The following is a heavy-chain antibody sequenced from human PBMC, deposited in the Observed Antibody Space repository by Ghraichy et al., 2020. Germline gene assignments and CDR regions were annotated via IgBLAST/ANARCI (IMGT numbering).Heavy chain of an antibody. J-gene: IGHJ4*01. Sequence: GGSLRLSCAASGFTFSSSWMHWVRQGPGKGLVWVSRMNGDGRTINYADSVKGRFTISRDKARNTLYLQLNSLRDEDTAVYYCATAGSVRLDNWGHGTPVTVS. V-gene: IGHV3-74*01. CDR2: MNGDGRTI. D-gene: IGHD1-26*01. CDR1: GFTFSSSW. CDR3: ATAGSVRLDN.